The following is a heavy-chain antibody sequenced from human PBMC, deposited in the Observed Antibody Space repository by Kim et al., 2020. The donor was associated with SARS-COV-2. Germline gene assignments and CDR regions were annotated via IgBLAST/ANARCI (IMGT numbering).Heavy chain of an antibody. CDR3: AKDRTGGPARSGWSYYYFGRDV. V-gene: IGHV3-30*18. J-gene: IGHJ6*02. CDR1: GFTFSSYG. Sequence: GGSLRLSCADSGFTFSSYGMHWVRQAPGKGLEWVAVISYDGSNKDYADSVKGRFTISRDNSKNTLYLQMNSLRAEDTAVYYCAKDRTGGPARSGWSYYYFGRDVGGQGTRVTVSS. D-gene: IGHD6-19*01. CDR2: ISYDGSNK.